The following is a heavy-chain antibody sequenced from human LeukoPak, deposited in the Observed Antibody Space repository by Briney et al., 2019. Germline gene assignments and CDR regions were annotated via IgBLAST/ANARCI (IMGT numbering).Heavy chain of an antibody. J-gene: IGHJ6*02. Sequence: VASVKVSCKASGYTFTGYYMHWVRQAPGQGLEWMGWINPNSGGTNYAQKFQGRVTMTRDTSISTACMELSRLRSDDTAVYYCATTLRDCSSTSCYNYYYYGMDVWGQGTTVTVSS. D-gene: IGHD2-2*02. CDR3: ATTLRDCSSTSCYNYYYYGMDV. V-gene: IGHV1-2*02. CDR1: GYTFTGYY. CDR2: INPNSGGT.